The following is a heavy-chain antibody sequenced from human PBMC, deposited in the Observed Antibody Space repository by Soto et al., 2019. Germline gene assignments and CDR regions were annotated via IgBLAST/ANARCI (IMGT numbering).Heavy chain of an antibody. CDR1: GGSISSRSYY. V-gene: IGHV4-39*01. CDR2: VYYSGST. D-gene: IGHD6-6*01. Sequence: PEETLSLTCTVSGGSISSRSYYWGWIRQPPGRGLEWIGSVYYSGSTYYNASLKSRVVISVDTSKNQFSLKVTSVTAADTAVYYCARQGGSSSGFYYYNYYMDVWGKGTTVTVSS. J-gene: IGHJ6*03. CDR3: ARQGGSSSGFYYYNYYMDV.